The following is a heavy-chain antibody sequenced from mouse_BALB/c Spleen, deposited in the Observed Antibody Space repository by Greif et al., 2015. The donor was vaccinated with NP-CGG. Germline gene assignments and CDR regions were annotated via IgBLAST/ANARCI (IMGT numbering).Heavy chain of an antibody. J-gene: IGHJ3*01. CDR2: IDPENGNT. D-gene: IGHD2-1*01. CDR1: GFNIKDYY. Sequence: EVKLMESGAELVRPGALVKLSCKASGFNIKDYYMHWVKQRPEQGLEWIGWIDPENGNTIYDPKFQGKASITADTSSNTTYMQLSSLTSEDTAVYSCARSGGNYVFAYWAEGTLVTVSA. V-gene: IGHV14-1*02. CDR3: ARSGGNYVFAY.